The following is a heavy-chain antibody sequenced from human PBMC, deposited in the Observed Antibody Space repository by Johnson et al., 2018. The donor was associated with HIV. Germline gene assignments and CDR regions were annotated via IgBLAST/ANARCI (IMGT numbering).Heavy chain of an antibody. D-gene: IGHD1-26*01. Sequence: QVQLVESGGGLIQPGGSLRLSCAASGFTVSSNYMSWVRQAPGKGLEWVAFIRYDGSNKYYADSVKGRFTISRDNSKNTLYLQMNSLRAEDTAVYYCARSGSYGPDAFDIWGQGTKVTVFS. CDR3: ARSGSYGPDAFDI. J-gene: IGHJ3*02. V-gene: IGHV3-30*02. CDR2: IRYDGSNK. CDR1: GFTVSSNY.